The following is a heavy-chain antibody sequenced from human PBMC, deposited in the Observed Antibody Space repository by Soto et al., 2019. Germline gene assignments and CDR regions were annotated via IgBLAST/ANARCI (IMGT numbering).Heavy chain of an antibody. D-gene: IGHD5-12*01. CDR3: AHRPRGYAYYFDY. Sequence: QITLKESGPTLVKPTQTLTLTCTFSGFSLSTRGVAVGWFRQPPGKALEWLALIYWDEEKRYSPSVNSRLTITDDTSKNQVVLTMTNMDPVYTATFYCAHRPRGYAYYFDYWGQGTLVSVSS. J-gene: IGHJ4*02. V-gene: IGHV2-5*02. CDR1: GFSLSTRGVA. CDR2: IYWDEEK.